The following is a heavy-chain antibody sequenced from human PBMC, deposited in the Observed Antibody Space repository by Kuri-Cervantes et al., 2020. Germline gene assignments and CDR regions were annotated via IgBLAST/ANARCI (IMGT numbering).Heavy chain of an antibody. D-gene: IGHD5-24*01. V-gene: IGHV3-30*02. CDR2: IRYDGSNE. Sequence: GGSLRLSCAASGFIFSSYGMHWVRQAPGKGLEWVAFIRYDGSNEQFADSVKGRFTISRDNSRNTLYLQMNSLRVEDTAVYYCAKDGEMATLTAYWGQGTLVTVSS. J-gene: IGHJ4*02. CDR3: AKDGEMATLTAY. CDR1: GFIFSSYG.